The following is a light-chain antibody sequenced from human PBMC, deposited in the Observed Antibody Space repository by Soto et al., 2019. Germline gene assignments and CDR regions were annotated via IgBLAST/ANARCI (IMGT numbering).Light chain of an antibody. V-gene: IGLV3-21*02. CDR3: QVWDSSSDHYV. CDR1: NIGSKS. CDR2: DDS. J-gene: IGLJ1*01. Sequence: SYELTQPHSVSVAPGQTARITCGGNNIGSKSVQWYQQKPGQAPVLVVDDDSDRPSGIPERFSGSNSGITATLTISRVEDGDEADYYWQVWDSSSDHYVFGTGTKVTVL.